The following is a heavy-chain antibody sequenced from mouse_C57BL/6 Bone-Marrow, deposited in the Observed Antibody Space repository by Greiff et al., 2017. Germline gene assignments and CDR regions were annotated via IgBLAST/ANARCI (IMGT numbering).Heavy chain of an antibody. CDR1: GFTFTDYY. V-gene: IGHV7-3*01. J-gene: IGHJ4*01. D-gene: IGHD2-1*01. CDR2: ISTKANGYTT. CDR3: ARDGGNCVRYAMDY. Sequence: EVQRVESGGGLVQPGGSLSLSCAASGFTFTDYYMSWVRQPPGKALEWLGFISTKANGYTTEYSASVKGRFTISRDNSQSILNLPMNALRAEDSANYYGARDGGNCVRYAMDYWGQGTSVTVSS.